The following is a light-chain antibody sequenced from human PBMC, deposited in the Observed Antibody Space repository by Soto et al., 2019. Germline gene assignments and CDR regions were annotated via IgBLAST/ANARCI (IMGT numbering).Light chain of an antibody. Sequence: MRLTQSPSSLSASVGDRVTITCRASQGISSYLAWYQQKPGKAPKLLIYAASTLQSGVPSRFSGSGSGTDFTLTISSLQPEDFATYYCQQLNSYPPTFGQGTKVDIK. V-gene: IGKV1-9*01. CDR1: QGISSY. CDR3: QQLNSYPPT. J-gene: IGKJ1*01. CDR2: AAS.